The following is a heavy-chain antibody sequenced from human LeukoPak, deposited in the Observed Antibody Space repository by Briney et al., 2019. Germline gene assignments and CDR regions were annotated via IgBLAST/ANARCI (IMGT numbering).Heavy chain of an antibody. Sequence: GGSLRLSCAASGFTFSSYAMSWVRQAPGKGLEWVSAISGSGGSTYYADSVKGRFTISRDNSENTLYLQMNSLRAEDTAVYYCAKGRSGYSYGGIDYWGQGTLVTVSS. V-gene: IGHV3-23*01. CDR2: ISGSGGST. CDR1: GFTFSSYA. D-gene: IGHD5-18*01. CDR3: AKGRSGYSYGGIDY. J-gene: IGHJ4*02.